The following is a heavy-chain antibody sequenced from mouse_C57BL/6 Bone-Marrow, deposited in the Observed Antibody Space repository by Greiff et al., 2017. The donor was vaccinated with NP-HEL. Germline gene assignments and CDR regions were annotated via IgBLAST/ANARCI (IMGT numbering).Heavy chain of an antibody. J-gene: IGHJ4*01. CDR2: IYPRDGST. V-gene: IGHV1-78*01. D-gene: IGHD1-1*01. CDR1: GYTFTDHT. Sequence: QVQLQQSDAELVKPGASVKISCKVSGYTFTDHTIHWMKQRPEQGLEWIGYIYPRDGSTKYNEKFKGKATLTADKSSSTAYMQLNSLTSEDSAVYFCARIFYYYGSSYDYAMDYWGQGTSVTVSS. CDR3: ARIFYYYGSSYDYAMDY.